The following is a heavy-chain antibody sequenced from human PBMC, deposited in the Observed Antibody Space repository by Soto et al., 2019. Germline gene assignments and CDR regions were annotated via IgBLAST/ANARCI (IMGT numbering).Heavy chain of an antibody. D-gene: IGHD2-2*01. V-gene: IGHV3-74*01. J-gene: IGHJ5*02. CDR2: INSDGSST. CDR1: GFTFSSYG. Sequence: PGGSLRLSCAASGFTFSSYGMHWVRQAPGKGLVWVSRINSDGSSTTYADSVKGRFTISRVNAKNTLYLQLNSLRAEDTAVYYCARPYCSSTSCYNWFDLWGQGTLVTVSS. CDR3: ARPYCSSTSCYNWFDL.